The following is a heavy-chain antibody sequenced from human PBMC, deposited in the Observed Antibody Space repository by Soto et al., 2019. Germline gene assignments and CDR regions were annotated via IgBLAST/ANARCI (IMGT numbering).Heavy chain of an antibody. CDR2: VIPILGTA. V-gene: IGHV1-69*12. J-gene: IGHJ6*02. CDR1: GGTFSSYA. Sequence: QVQLVQSGAEVKKPGSSVKVSCKASGGTFSSYAISWVRQAPGQGLEWMGGVIPILGTANYAQKFQGRVTITADESTSTAYMELSSLRSEDTAVYYCPNDRITIIGVDTYYYYGMDVWGQGTTVTVSS. D-gene: IGHD3-3*01. CDR3: PNDRITIIGVDTYYYYGMDV.